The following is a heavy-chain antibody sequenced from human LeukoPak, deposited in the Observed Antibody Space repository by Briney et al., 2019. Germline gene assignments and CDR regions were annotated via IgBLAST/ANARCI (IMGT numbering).Heavy chain of an antibody. Sequence: GGSLRLSCAASGIPFSNCTLTWVRQAPGKGLVWVSSIGGSSRYIHYSDSVRGRFSISGDNAKNSVYLQMDSLTADDTAVYYCARVNSALVVSSEGSWAGSLGSDHWGQGILVIVSS. V-gene: IGHV3-21*06. CDR3: ARVNSALVVSSEGSWAGSLGSDH. J-gene: IGHJ4*02. D-gene: IGHD3-22*01. CDR1: GIPFSNCT. CDR2: IGGSSRYI.